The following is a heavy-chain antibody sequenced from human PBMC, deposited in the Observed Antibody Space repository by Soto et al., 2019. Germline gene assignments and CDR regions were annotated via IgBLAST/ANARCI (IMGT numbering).Heavy chain of an antibody. V-gene: IGHV3-30*03. CDR2: MPTGGNDK. Sequence: QVQLVESGGGVVQPGRSLRLSCAASGFTFSYYGFHWVRQAPGKGLEWVAVMPTGGNDKYYVDSVKGRFTVSRDDSRNMVYLEMSGLRAEDTAEYFFERDADTTRHSSDFDLWGRGALVAVS. D-gene: IGHD6-6*01. CDR3: ERDADTTRHSSDFDL. CDR1: GFTFSYYG. J-gene: IGHJ4*02.